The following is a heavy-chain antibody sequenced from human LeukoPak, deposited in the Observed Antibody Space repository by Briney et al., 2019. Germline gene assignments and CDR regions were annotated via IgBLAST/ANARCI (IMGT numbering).Heavy chain of an antibody. CDR3: ARGPTYSNGWYPFDY. CDR2: ISSSSSTI. CDR1: GFTFSSYS. D-gene: IGHD6-19*01. Sequence: PGGSLRLSCAASGFTFSSYSMNWVRQAPGKGLEWVSYISSSSSTIYYADSVKGRFTISRDNAKNSLYLQMNSLRAEDTAVYYCARGPTYSNGWYPFDYWGQGTLVTVSS. J-gene: IGHJ4*02. V-gene: IGHV3-48*01.